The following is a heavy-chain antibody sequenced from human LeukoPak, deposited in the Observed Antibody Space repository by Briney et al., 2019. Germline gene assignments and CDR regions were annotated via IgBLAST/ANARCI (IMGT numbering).Heavy chain of an antibody. CDR3: ARRSLTKDAAGFFDY. CDR2: VYPGDSDT. J-gene: IGHJ4*02. V-gene: IGHV5-51*01. CDR1: GYSFTSYW. D-gene: IGHD6-13*01. Sequence: GEPLKISCKGSGYSFTSYWIGWVRQMPGKGLEWMGIVYPGDSDTRYSPSFQGQVTISADKSISTAYLQWSSLKASDTAMYYCARRSLTKDAAGFFDYRGQGTLVTVSS.